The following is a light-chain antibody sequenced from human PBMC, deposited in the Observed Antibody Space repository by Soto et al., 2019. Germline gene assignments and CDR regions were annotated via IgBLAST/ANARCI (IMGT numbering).Light chain of an antibody. CDR3: QQYDNSPRYT. CDR1: QSVSSRH. J-gene: IGKJ2*01. V-gene: IGKV3-20*01. Sequence: EIVLTQSPGTLSLSPGERATLSCRASQSVSSRHLAWYQQKPGLAPRLLIYGTSSRATGIPDRFSGSGSGTDFTLTISRLEPEDFAVYYCQQYDNSPRYTFGQGTKLEIK. CDR2: GTS.